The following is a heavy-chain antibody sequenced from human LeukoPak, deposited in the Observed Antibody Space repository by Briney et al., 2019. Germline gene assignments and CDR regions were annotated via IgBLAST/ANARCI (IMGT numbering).Heavy chain of an antibody. J-gene: IGHJ4*02. CDR3: AREAADSSVCDF. V-gene: IGHV1-2*02. CDR2: INPNTGGT. Sequence: ASVKVSCKASGYTFTAHYIHWMRQAPGRGLEWVGWINPNTGGTEFAQNVQGRVTMTRDTSINTVYMELNRLTSDDTAVFYCAREAADSSVCDFLGQGSLVTVSS. D-gene: IGHD2-8*01. CDR1: GYTFTAHY.